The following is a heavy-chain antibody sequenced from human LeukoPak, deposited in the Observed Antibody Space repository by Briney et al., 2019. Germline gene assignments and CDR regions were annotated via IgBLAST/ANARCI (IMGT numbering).Heavy chain of an antibody. CDR1: GYTFTDYF. CDR2: INPNSGGT. V-gene: IGHV1-2*02. D-gene: IGHD5-12*01. Sequence: GASVKVSCKASGYTFTDYFMHWVRQAPGQGLEWMGWINPNSGGTNFAQKFQGRFTMTRDTSISTAYMELSSLTSDDTAVYYCARGRFSGYGADWGQGTLVTVSS. CDR3: ARGRFSGYGAD. J-gene: IGHJ4*02.